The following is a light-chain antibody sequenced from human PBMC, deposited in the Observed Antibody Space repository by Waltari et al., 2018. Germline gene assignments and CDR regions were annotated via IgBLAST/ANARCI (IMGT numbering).Light chain of an antibody. CDR1: SGPIFSTSY. CDR2: KIN. Sequence: QTVVTQEPSLSVSPGGTVPRPCAFSSGPIFSTSYVSWYRQTPGQAPRTLIYKINSRSAGVPDRFSGSFLGNKAALTITGAQADDESDYYCLMYMGSGIWVFGGGTKVTVL. J-gene: IGLJ2*01. V-gene: IGLV8-61*01. CDR3: LMYMGSGIWV.